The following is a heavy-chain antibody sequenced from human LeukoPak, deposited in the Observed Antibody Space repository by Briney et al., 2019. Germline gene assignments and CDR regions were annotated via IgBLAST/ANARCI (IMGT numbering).Heavy chain of an antibody. D-gene: IGHD2-15*01. Sequence: GASVKVSCKVSGYTLTELSMHWVRQAPGKGLEWMGGFDPEDGETIYAQKFQGRVTMTEDTSTDTAYMELSSLRSEDTAVYYCASWLCSGGSCYGYYGMDVWGQGTTVTVSS. CDR1: GYTLTELS. V-gene: IGHV1-24*01. CDR3: ASWLCSGGSCYGYYGMDV. J-gene: IGHJ6*02. CDR2: FDPEDGET.